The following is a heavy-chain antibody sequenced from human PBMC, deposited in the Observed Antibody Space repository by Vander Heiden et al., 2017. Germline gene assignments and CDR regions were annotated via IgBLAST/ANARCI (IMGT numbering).Heavy chain of an antibody. J-gene: IGHJ4*02. CDR1: GYTFTGYY. Sequence: QVQLVQSGAEVRKSGASVKVSCKGSGYTFTGYYVHWVRQAPGQGLEWMGIINPSDGSTTYTQKFQGRLTMTRDTSTSTVYMEMNSLRSEDTAIYYCARLGGPTAYWGQGTLVTVYS. CDR3: ARLGGPTAY. CDR2: INPSDGST. V-gene: IGHV1-46*03. D-gene: IGHD4-17*01.